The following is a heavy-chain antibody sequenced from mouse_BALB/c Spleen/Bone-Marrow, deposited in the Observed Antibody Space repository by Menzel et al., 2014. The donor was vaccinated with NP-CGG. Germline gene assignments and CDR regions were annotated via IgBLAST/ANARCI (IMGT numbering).Heavy chain of an antibody. CDR1: GFTFXDYY. V-gene: IGHV7-3*02. J-gene: IGHJ2*01. Sequence: EVKVVESGGGLVQPGDSLRLSCATSGFTFXDYYMNWVRQPPGKALEWLGFIRNKANGYTTEYSASVKGRFTISRDNSQSILYLQMNTLRAEDSATYYRARDRGLTYFDYWGRGTTLTVSS. CDR2: IRNKANGYTT. D-gene: IGHD2-4*01. CDR3: ARDRGLTYFDY.